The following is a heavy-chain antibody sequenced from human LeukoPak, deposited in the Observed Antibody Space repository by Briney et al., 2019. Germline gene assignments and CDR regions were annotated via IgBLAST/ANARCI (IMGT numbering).Heavy chain of an antibody. CDR3: ARDTITMVRGVIIPFNLLDY. CDR2: ISYDGSNK. J-gene: IGHJ4*02. Sequence: GGSLRLSCAASGFTFSSYAMHWVRQAPGKGLEWVAVISYDGSNKYYADSVKGRFTISRNNSKNTLYLQMNSLRAEDTAVYYCARDTITMVRGVIIPFNLLDYWGQGTLVTVSS. CDR1: GFTFSSYA. V-gene: IGHV3-30-3*01. D-gene: IGHD3-10*01.